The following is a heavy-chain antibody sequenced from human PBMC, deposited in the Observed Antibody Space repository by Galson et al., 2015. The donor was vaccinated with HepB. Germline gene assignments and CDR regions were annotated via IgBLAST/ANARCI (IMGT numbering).Heavy chain of an antibody. V-gene: IGHV3-21*01. CDR3: ARDEAYDILTGSYYGMDV. J-gene: IGHJ6*02. CDR1: GFTFSSYS. Sequence: SLRLSCAASGFTFSSYSMNWVRQAPGKGLEWVSSISSSSSYIYYADSVKGRFTISRDNAKNSLYPQVNSLRAEDTAVYYCARDEAYDILTGSYYGMDVWGQGTTVTVSS. CDR2: ISSSSSYI. D-gene: IGHD3-9*01.